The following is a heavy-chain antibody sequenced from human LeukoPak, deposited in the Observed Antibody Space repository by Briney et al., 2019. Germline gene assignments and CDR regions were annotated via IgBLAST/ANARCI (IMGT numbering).Heavy chain of an antibody. Sequence: GASVKVSCKVSGYTLTELSMHWVRQAPGKGLEWMGGFDPEDGETIYAQKFQGRVTMTEDTSTDTAYMELRSLRSDDTAEYYCARPYSSGWYGQHAFDIWGQGTMVTVSS. V-gene: IGHV1-24*01. J-gene: IGHJ3*02. CDR3: ARPYSSGWYGQHAFDI. CDR1: GYTLTELS. D-gene: IGHD6-19*01. CDR2: FDPEDGET.